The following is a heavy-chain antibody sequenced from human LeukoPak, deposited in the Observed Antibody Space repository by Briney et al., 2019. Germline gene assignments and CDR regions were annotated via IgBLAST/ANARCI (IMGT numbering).Heavy chain of an antibody. V-gene: IGHV3-21*01. CDR2: ITSGSSYI. J-gene: IGHJ6*03. CDR3: ARGPYSGSDGNYYYYFMYV. CDR1: GFTFSSYN. D-gene: IGHD1-26*01. Sequence: PGGTLRLSCAASGFTFSSYNMNWVRQAPGKGLEWVSSITSGSSYIYYADSVKGRFTISRDNAKNSLYLQMNSLSAEDTAVYYCARGPYSGSDGNYYYYFMYVWGKGTTVTICS.